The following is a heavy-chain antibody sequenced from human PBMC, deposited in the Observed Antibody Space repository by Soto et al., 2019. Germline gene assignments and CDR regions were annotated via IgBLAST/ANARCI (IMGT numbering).Heavy chain of an antibody. D-gene: IGHD6-13*01. CDR3: AKEGAAARTHFDY. CDR1: EFTLTNFA. Sequence: PGGSLRLSCAASEFTLTNFAMSWVRQAPGKGLEWVSAIAATDGRTYYADSVKGRFTISRDSSRNTLSLQMNSLRAEDTALYYCAKEGAAARTHFDYWGQGTLVTVSS. V-gene: IGHV3-23*01. CDR2: IAATDGRT. J-gene: IGHJ4*02.